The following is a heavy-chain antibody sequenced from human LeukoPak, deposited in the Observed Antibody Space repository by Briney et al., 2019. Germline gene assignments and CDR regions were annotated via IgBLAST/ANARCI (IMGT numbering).Heavy chain of an antibody. V-gene: IGHV6-1*01. CDR1: GDSVSSNSAA. J-gene: IGHJ6*02. CDR2: TYYRSKWYN. CDR3: ARGYSSSWYNYYYGMDV. Sequence: SQTLSLTCAISGDSVSSNSAAWNWIRQSPSRGLEWLGRTYYRSKWYNDYAISVKSRITINPDTSKNQFSLQLNSVTPGDTAVYYCARGYSSSWYNYYYGMDVWGQGTTVTVSS. D-gene: IGHD6-13*01.